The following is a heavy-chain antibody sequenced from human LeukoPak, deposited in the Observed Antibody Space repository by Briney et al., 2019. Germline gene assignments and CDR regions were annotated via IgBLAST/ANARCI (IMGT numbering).Heavy chain of an antibody. Sequence: SETLSLTCAVYGGSFSGYYWSWIRQPPGKGLEWIGEINHSGSTNYNPSLKSRVTISVDTSKNQFSLKLSSVTAADTAVYYCARHPYYYDSSGYYRPHLWFDPWGQGTLVTVSS. D-gene: IGHD3-22*01. V-gene: IGHV4-34*01. CDR3: ARHPYYYDSSGYYRPHLWFDP. J-gene: IGHJ5*02. CDR1: GGSFSGYY. CDR2: INHSGST.